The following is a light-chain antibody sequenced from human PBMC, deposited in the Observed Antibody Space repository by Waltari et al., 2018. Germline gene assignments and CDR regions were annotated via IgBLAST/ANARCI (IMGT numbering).Light chain of an antibody. V-gene: IGLV1-40*01. J-gene: IGLJ2*01. Sequence: QSVLTQPPSVSAAPGQRVTISCTGSSSNIGAGYDVQWYQHLPGAAPELRIYANTNRPSGVPDRISAAKSGTSASLAITGLQAADEAVYYCQSYDSSLSGVVFGGGTKLTVL. CDR2: ANT. CDR1: SSNIGAGYD. CDR3: QSYDSSLSGVV.